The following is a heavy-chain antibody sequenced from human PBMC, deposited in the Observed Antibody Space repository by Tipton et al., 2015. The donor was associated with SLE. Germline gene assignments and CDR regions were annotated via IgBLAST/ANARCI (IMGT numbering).Heavy chain of an antibody. V-gene: IGHV4-39*07. CDR1: GASISNSNYY. CDR3: ATTSCSGGTCLVDH. D-gene: IGHD2-15*01. CDR2: IYYAGTT. Sequence: TLSLTCTVSGASISNSNYYYGWIRPPLGKGLEWIGTIYYAGTTRYNLSLKSRVTISIDTSKNQFSLKLISVTAADTAVYYCATTSCSGGTCLVDHWGQGTLVTVSS. J-gene: IGHJ4*02.